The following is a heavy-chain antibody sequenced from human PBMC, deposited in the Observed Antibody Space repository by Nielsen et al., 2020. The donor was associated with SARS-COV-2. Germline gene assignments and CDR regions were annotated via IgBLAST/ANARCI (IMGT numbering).Heavy chain of an antibody. D-gene: IGHD3-16*01. CDR2: ISAYNGNT. CDR3: ARDVNMITFGGVMYYFDY. J-gene: IGHJ4*02. V-gene: IGHV1-18*01. CDR1: GYTFTSYG. Sequence: ASVQVSCKASGYTFTSYGISWVRQAPGQGLEWMGWISAYNGNTNYAQKLQGRVTMTTDTSTSTAYMELRSLRSDDTAVYYCARDVNMITFGGVMYYFDYWGQGTLVTVSS.